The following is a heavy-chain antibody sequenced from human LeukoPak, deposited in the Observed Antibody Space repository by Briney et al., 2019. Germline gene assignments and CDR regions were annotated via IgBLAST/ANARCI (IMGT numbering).Heavy chain of an antibody. CDR3: AKGQVFQCDG. J-gene: IGHJ4*02. Sequence: GGSLRLSCAASGFTFSNSAMNWVRQAPGKGLEWVSAISGSGGSTYYANSVKGRFTISRYNSRNTLYLQMNSLRAEDTAVYYCAKGQVFQCDGWGQVTLVTVSS. V-gene: IGHV3-23*01. CDR2: ISGSGGST. CDR1: GFTFSNSA. D-gene: IGHD2-21*02.